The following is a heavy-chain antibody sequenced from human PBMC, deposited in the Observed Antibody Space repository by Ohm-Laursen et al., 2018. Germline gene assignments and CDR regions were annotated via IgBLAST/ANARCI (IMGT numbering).Heavy chain of an antibody. D-gene: IGHD3-10*01. J-gene: IGHJ4*02. CDR3: TTDIIGWTFDY. CDR1: GFTFSNAW. V-gene: IGHV3-15*01. CDR2: IKSKTDGGTT. Sequence: GSLRLSCTASGFTFSNAWMSWVRQAPGKGLEWVGRIKSKTDGGTTDYAAPVKGRFTISRDDSKNTLYLQMNSLKTEDTAVYYCTTDIIGWTFDYWGQGTLVTVSS.